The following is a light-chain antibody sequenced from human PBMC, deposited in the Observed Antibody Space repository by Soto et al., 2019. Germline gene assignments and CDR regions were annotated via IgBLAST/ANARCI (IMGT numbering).Light chain of an antibody. CDR3: QQYYSPPDT. V-gene: IGKV4-1*01. J-gene: IGKJ4*01. CDR2: WAS. CDR1: QSVSTNNKNY. Sequence: DIVMTQSPDSLAVSLGERATINCKSSQSVSTNNKNYLTWYQLKPGQPPRLLIFWASTRESGVPDRFTCSGSGTDFSLTISSLQAEDVAVYYCQQYYSPPDTFGGGTKVEIK.